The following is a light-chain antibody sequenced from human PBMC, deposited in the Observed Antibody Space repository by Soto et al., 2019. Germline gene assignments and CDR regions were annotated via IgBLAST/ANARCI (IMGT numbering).Light chain of an antibody. CDR3: QQYNNWPLT. CDR2: GAS. J-gene: IGKJ4*01. CDR1: QTVNSRH. Sequence: ESLLTQSPGTLSLSPGERATLSCRASQTVNSRHLNWYQHKPGQAPRLLIYGASIRAAGIPDRFSGSRSGAEFTLTISSLQSEDFAVYYCQQYNNWPLTFGGGTKVEIK. V-gene: IGKV3D-15*01.